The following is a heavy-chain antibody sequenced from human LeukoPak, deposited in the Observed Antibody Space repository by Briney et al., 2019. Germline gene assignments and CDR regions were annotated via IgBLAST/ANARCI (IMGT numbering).Heavy chain of an antibody. CDR3: ARGGRLGELFSPGY. Sequence: VASVKVSCKASVYTFTSYGITWVRQAPGQGLEWMGWISTYNGNTNYAQNLQGRVTMTTDTSTSTAYMELRSLRSDDTAVYYCARGGRLGELFSPGYWGQGTLVTVSS. J-gene: IGHJ4*02. D-gene: IGHD3-16*01. CDR1: VYTFTSYG. CDR2: ISTYNGNT. V-gene: IGHV1-18*04.